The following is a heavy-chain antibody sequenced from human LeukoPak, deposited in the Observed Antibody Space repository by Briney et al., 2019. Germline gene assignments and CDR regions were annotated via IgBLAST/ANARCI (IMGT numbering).Heavy chain of an antibody. CDR1: GYSFTSYW. J-gene: IGHJ4*02. Sequence: GESLKISCKGSGYSFTSYWIGWVRQMPGKGLEWMGIIYPGDSDTRYSPSFQGQVTISADKSISTAYLQWSSLKASDTAMYYCASGGERGYSYGPLTYFDYWGQGTLVTVSS. CDR2: IYPGDSDT. V-gene: IGHV5-51*01. D-gene: IGHD5-18*01. CDR3: ASGGERGYSYGPLTYFDY.